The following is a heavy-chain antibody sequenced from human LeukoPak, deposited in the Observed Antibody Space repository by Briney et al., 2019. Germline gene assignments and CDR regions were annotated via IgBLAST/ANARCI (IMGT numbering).Heavy chain of an antibody. CDR2: IAYDGSRA. V-gene: IGHV3-33*03. CDR3: TIYNNDHFDY. Sequence: PGRSLRLSCAGSGFTFGGYGMHWFRQTPGKGLEWVAVIAYDGSRAFYADSVKGRFTISRDNSKNTMSVQMDDLRAEDTAVYYCTIYNNDHFDYWGQGTLVTVSS. J-gene: IGHJ4*02. CDR1: GFTFGGYG. D-gene: IGHD1-14*01.